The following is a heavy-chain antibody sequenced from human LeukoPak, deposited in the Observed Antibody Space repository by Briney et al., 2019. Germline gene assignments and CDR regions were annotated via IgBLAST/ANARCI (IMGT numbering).Heavy chain of an antibody. V-gene: IGHV1-3*03. D-gene: IGHD6-13*01. CDR1: GYTFTSYA. Sequence: ASVNVSCKASGYTFTSYAMHWVRQAPGQRLEWMGWINAGNGKTKYSQEFQGRVTITRDTSASTAYMELSSLRSEDMAVYYCARAKYSSSWYYFDYWGQGTLVTVSS. J-gene: IGHJ4*02. CDR2: INAGNGKT. CDR3: ARAKYSSSWYYFDY.